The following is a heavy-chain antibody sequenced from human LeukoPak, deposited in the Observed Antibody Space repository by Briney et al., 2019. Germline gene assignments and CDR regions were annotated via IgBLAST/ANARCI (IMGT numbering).Heavy chain of an antibody. CDR3: ARLGVPPHDAFDI. V-gene: IGHV4-59*01. CDR2: IYYSGST. D-gene: IGHD6-6*01. J-gene: IGHJ3*02. CDR1: GGSISSYY. Sequence: SETLSLTCTVSGGSISSYYWSWIRQPPGKGLEWIGYIYYSGSTNYNPSLKSRVTISVDTSKNQFSLKLSSVTAADTAVYYCARLGVPPHDAFDIRGQGTMVTVSS.